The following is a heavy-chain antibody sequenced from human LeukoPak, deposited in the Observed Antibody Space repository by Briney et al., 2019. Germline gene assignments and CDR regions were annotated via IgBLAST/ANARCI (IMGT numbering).Heavy chain of an antibody. CDR3: ASKYSSGWYGMDY. Sequence: GGSLRLSCAASGFTFSSYEMNWVRQAPGKGLEWVSYISSSGSTMYYADSVKGRFTIFRDNAKNSLYLQMNSLRAEDTAVYYCASKYSSGWYGMDYWGQGTLVTVSS. D-gene: IGHD6-19*01. CDR1: GFTFSSYE. CDR2: ISSSGSTM. V-gene: IGHV3-48*03. J-gene: IGHJ4*02.